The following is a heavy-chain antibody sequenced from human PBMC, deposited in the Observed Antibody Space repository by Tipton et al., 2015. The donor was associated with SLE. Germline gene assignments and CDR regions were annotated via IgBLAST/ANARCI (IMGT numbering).Heavy chain of an antibody. CDR1: GFTFSSYG. CDR2: ISYDGSNK. Sequence: SLRLSCAASGFTFSSYGMHWVRQAPGKGLEWVAVISYDGSNKYYADSVKGRFTISRDNSKNTLYLQMNSLRAEDTAVYYCAKDRDSSGWYREGFDYWGQGTLVTVSS. V-gene: IGHV3-30*18. D-gene: IGHD6-19*01. J-gene: IGHJ4*02. CDR3: AKDRDSSGWYREGFDY.